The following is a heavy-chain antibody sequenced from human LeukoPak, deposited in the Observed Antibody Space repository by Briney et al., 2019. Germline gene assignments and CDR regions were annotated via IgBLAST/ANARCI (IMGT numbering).Heavy chain of an antibody. V-gene: IGHV4-61*01. CDR1: GASVSSGSFY. J-gene: IGHJ4*02. CDR2: IYYSGST. Sequence: SETLSLTCTVSGASVSSGSFYWSWIRQPPGKGLEWIGYIYYSGSTNYNPSLKSRVTISVDTSKNQFSLKLSSVTAADTAVYYCARESSALTYYFDYWGQGTLVTVSS. CDR3: ARESSALTYYFDY.